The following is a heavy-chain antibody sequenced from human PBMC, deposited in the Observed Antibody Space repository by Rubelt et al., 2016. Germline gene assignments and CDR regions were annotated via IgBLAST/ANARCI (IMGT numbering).Heavy chain of an antibody. D-gene: IGHD2-2*01. CDR1: GFTFSSYA. CDR2: TSYDGINK. CDR3: TKGCSSTSCANFDF. V-gene: IGHV3-30*04. Sequence: GSLRLSCAASGFTFSSYAMHWVRQAPGQGLEWVTCTSYDGINKYYADSVKGRFTISRDNSHNTLYLQLSDLRAEDTALYYCTKGCSSTSCANFDFWGPGTLVAVSS. J-gene: IGHJ4*02.